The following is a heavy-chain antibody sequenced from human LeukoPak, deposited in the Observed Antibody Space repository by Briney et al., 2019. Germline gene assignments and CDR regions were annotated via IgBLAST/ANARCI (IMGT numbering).Heavy chain of an antibody. Sequence: PGGSLRLSCAAPGFSFSTHRMNWVRPAPGKGVEWISFINLDGADIHYGESVKGRFTISRDNAKNSLYLQMHTLRAEDTAVYYCAGDGVGVLPGDAFDIWSQGTMVTVSS. CDR1: GFSFSTHR. V-gene: IGHV3-21*05. CDR3: AGDGVGVLPGDAFDI. D-gene: IGHD1-26*01. J-gene: IGHJ3*02. CDR2: INLDGADI.